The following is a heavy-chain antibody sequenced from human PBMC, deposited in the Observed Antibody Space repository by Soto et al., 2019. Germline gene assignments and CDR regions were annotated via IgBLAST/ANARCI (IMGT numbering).Heavy chain of an antibody. D-gene: IGHD2-15*01. J-gene: IGHJ1*01. CDR3: AKGVLVATTYCRR. CDR2: ISYEGSDK. Sequence: QVQLVESGGGVVQPGRSLRLSCAASGFTFSSYGMHWVRQAPGKGLEWVAVISYEGSDKYYADSVKGRFTISRDNSNKTLYLQRYSLSAEDWGVYYCAKGVLVATTYCRRWGQGYLLIVSS. CDR1: GFTFSSYG. V-gene: IGHV3-30*18.